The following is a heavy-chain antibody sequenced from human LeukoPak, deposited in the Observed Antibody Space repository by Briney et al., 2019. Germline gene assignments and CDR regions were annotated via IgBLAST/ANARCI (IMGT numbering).Heavy chain of an antibody. Sequence: SETLSLTCTVSGGSISSSSYYWGWIRQPPGKGLEWIGYIYYSGSTNYNPSLKSRVTISVDTSKNQFSLKLSSVTAADTAVYYCARVAGRTYFDYWGQGTLVTVSS. CDR1: GGSISSSSYY. CDR3: ARVAGRTYFDY. D-gene: IGHD2-15*01. J-gene: IGHJ4*02. V-gene: IGHV4-61*05. CDR2: IYYSGST.